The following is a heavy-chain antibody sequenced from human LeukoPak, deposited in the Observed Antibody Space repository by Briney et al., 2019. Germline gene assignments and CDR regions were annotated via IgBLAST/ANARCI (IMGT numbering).Heavy chain of an antibody. CDR2: ITATSSST. D-gene: IGHD3-10*01. CDR1: GFTFSSYA. Sequence: GGSLGLSCAASGFTFSSYAMSWVRQAPGKGLEWVSAITATSSSTYDADSVQGRFTISRDSPKNTLYLQLNNLRVEDTAVYYCAKVHRDTVTAYWYFDLWGCGTLVTVSS. V-gene: IGHV3-23*01. CDR3: AKVHRDTVTAYWYFDL. J-gene: IGHJ2*01.